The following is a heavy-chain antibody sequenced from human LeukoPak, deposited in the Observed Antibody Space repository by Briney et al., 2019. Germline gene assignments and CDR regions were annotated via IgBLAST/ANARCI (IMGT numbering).Heavy chain of an antibody. V-gene: IGHV3-74*01. CDR2: INSDGSST. J-gene: IGHJ4*02. CDR1: GFTFSSYW. Sequence: GGSLRLSCAASGFTFSSYWMHWFRQAPGKGLVWVSRINSDGSSTTYADSVKGLFTISRDNAKNTLYLQMNSLRAEDTAVYYCARDLATVTTLIDYWGQGTLVTVSS. D-gene: IGHD4-17*01. CDR3: ARDLATVTTLIDY.